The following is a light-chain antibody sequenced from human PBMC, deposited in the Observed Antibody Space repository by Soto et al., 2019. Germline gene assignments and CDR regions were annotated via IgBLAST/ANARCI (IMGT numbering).Light chain of an antibody. J-gene: IGLJ2*01. CDR3: SSYTSSNTVV. CDR1: SSDVGGYNH. CDR2: EVT. Sequence: QSALTQPASVSESPGQSITISCTGTSSDVGGYNHVSWYQQHPGKAPKLIIYEVTNRPSGVSNRFSGSKSDNTASLTFSGLQAEDEADYYCSSYTSSNTVVFGGGTKLTVL. V-gene: IGLV2-14*01.